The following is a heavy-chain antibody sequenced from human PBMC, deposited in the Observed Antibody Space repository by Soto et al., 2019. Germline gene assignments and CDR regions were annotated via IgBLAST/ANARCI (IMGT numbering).Heavy chain of an antibody. V-gene: IGHV3-23*01. CDR2: ISGSGGST. CDR3: ASHHGSAARPNPFDY. D-gene: IGHD6-6*01. J-gene: IGHJ4*02. CDR1: GFTFSSYA. Sequence: EVQLLESGGGPAQPGGSLRLSCAASGFTFSSYAMSWVRQAPGKGLEWGSVISGSGGSTYYADSVKGRFTISRDNSKNTLYQQMNSLRAEDTAVYYCASHHGSAARPNPFDYWGQGTLVTVSS.